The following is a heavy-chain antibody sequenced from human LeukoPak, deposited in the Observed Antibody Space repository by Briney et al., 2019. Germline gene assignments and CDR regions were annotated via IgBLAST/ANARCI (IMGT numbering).Heavy chain of an antibody. J-gene: IGHJ4*02. CDR1: GYTFTGYY. D-gene: IGHD3-9*01. CDR2: INPNSGGT. CDR3: ARALTGWANGDY. V-gene: IGHV1-2*02. Sequence: ASVKVSCKASGYTFTGYYMHWVRQAPGQGLEWMGWINPNSGGTNYAQKFQGRVTMTRDTSISTAYMELSRLRSDDTAVYYCARALTGWANGDYWGQGTLVTVSS.